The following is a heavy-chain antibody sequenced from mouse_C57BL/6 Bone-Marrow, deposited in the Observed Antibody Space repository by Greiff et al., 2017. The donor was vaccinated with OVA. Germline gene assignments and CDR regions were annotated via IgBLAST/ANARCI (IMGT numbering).Heavy chain of an antibody. V-gene: IGHV3-6*01. Sequence: EVKLQESGPGLVKPSQSLSLTCSVTGYSITSGYYWNWIRQFPGNKLEWMGYISYDGSNNYKPSLKNRISITRDTSKNQFFLKLNSVTTEDTATYDYAREDDYDPYYFDYWGQGTTLTVSA. CDR3: AREDDYDPYYFDY. D-gene: IGHD2-4*01. J-gene: IGHJ2*01. CDR2: ISYDGSN. CDR1: GYSITSGYY.